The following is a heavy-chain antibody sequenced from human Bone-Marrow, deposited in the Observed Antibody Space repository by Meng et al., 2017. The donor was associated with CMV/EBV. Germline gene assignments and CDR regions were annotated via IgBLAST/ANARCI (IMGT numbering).Heavy chain of an antibody. J-gene: IGHJ4*02. Sequence: ASVKFSCKASGYTFSGYYIHWVRQAPGQGLEWPGYIKPNSGDTNYAQKFQNRVTLTRDTSISTAYMEVASLTSDDTAVYYCARSLAGATSQYFHYWGQGTLVTVSS. CDR3: ARSLAGATSQYFHY. CDR2: IKPNSGDT. D-gene: IGHD1-26*01. V-gene: IGHV1-2*02. CDR1: GYTFSGYY.